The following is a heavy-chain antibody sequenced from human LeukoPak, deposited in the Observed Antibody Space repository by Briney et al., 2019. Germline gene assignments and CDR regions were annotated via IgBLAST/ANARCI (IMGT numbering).Heavy chain of an antibody. Sequence: GGSLRLLCAASGFPFNIYSMNWVRQAPGKGLEWISYLSRSTTIIYYADSVKGRFTISRDNAKNSLYLQMNSLRAEDTAIYYCASSGWYDDFVYLGQGTLVTVSS. V-gene: IGHV3-48*01. J-gene: IGHJ4*02. D-gene: IGHD6-19*01. CDR2: LSRSTTII. CDR3: ASSGWYDDFVY. CDR1: GFPFNIYS.